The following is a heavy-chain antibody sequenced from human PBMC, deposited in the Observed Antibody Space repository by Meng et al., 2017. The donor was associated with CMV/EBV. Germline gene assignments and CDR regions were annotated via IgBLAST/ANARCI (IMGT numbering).Heavy chain of an antibody. CDR2: ISYDGSNK. J-gene: IGHJ6*02. Sequence: GESLKISCAASGFTFSSYAMRWVRQAPGKGLEWVAVISYDGSNKYYADSVKGRFTISRDNSKNTLYLQMNSLRAEDTAVYYCARGSHYYYYGMDVWGQGTTVTVSS. CDR3: ARGSHYYYYGMDV. CDR1: GFTFSSYA. V-gene: IGHV3-30*04.